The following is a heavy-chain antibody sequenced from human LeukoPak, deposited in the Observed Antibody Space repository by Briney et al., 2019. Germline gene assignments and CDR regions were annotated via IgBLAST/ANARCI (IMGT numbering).Heavy chain of an antibody. CDR2: IYYSGST. CDR3: ARVYGSGSYFAAVPNWFDP. J-gene: IGHJ5*02. D-gene: IGHD3-10*01. Sequence: SETLSLTCTVSGGSISSYYWSWIRQPPGKGLEWIGHIYYSGSTNYSPSLKSRVTISVDTSKNQFSLKLSSVTAADTAVYYCARVYGSGSYFAAVPNWFDPWGQGTLVTVSS. CDR1: GGSISSYY. V-gene: IGHV4-59*01.